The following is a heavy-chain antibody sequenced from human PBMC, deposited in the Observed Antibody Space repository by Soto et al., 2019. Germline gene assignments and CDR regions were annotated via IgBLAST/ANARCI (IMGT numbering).Heavy chain of an antibody. CDR3: ARDMAYYSSSSDYYYYYGMDV. CDR1: GFTFSSYA. CDR2: ISYDGSNK. J-gene: IGHJ6*02. Sequence: GGSLRLSCAASGFTFSSYAMHWVRQAPGKGLEWVAVISYDGSNKYYADSVKGRFTISRDNSKNTLYLQMNSLRAEDTAVYYCARDMAYYSSSSDYYYYYGMDVWGQGTTVTVSS. D-gene: IGHD6-6*01. V-gene: IGHV3-30-3*01.